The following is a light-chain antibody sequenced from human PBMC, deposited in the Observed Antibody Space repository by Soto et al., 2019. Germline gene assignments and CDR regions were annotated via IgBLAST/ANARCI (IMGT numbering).Light chain of an antibody. Sequence: DIQMTQSPSSLSASVGDRVTITCRASQSISSYLNWYQQKPGKDTKLLIYAASSLQSGVPSSFSGSVSGTDVTLTISSLQPEDCGTYYYQQSYTTPITFGQGTRLEIK. CDR3: QQSYTTPIT. V-gene: IGKV1-39*01. CDR1: QSISSY. J-gene: IGKJ5*01. CDR2: AAS.